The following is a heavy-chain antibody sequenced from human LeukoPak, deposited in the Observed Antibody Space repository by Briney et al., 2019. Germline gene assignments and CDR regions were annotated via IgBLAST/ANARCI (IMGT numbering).Heavy chain of an antibody. CDR3: ARGPARNVAVTAIPNWFDP. J-gene: IGHJ5*02. CDR2: ISSSSSTI. Sequence: PGGSLRLSCAASGFTFSSYSMNWVRQAPGKGLEWVSYISSSSSTIYYADSVKGRFTISRDNAKNSLYLQMNSLRAEDTAVYYCARGPARNVAVTAIPNWFDPWGQGTLVTVSS. D-gene: IGHD2-21*02. CDR1: GFTFSSYS. V-gene: IGHV3-48*04.